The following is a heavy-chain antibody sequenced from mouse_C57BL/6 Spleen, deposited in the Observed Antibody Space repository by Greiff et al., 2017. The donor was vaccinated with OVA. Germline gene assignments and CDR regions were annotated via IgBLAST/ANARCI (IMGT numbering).Heavy chain of an antibody. CDR1: GYSITSGYD. D-gene: IGHD1-3*01. V-gene: IGHV3-1*01. J-gene: IGHJ2*01. CDR3: ARDSGAYYFDY. CDR2: ISYSGST. Sequence: VQLKESGPGMVKPSQSLSLTCTVTGYSITSGYDWHWIRHFPGNKLEWMGYISYSGSTNYNPSLKSRISITHDTSKNHFFLKLNSVTTEDTATYYCARDSGAYYFDYWGQGTTLTVSS.